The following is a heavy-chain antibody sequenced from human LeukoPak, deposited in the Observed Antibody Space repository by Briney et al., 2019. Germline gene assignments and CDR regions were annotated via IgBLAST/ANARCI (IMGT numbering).Heavy chain of an antibody. D-gene: IGHD3-10*01. CDR1: GGTFSSYA. CDR3: ARVYGSGSYYDY. J-gene: IGHJ4*02. Sequence: GASVKVSCNASGGTFSSYAISWVRQAPGQGLEWMGGIIPIFGTANYAQKFQGRVTITADKSTSTAYMELSSLRSEDTAVYYCARVYGSGSYYDYWGQGTLVTVSS. CDR2: IIPIFGTA. V-gene: IGHV1-69*06.